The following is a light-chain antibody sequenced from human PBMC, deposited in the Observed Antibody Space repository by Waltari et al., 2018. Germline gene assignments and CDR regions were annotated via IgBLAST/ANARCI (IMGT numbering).Light chain of an antibody. V-gene: IGKV1-39*01. CDR2: AAS. CDR3: QQSYSTPRT. Sequence: DIQMTQSPSSLSASVGDRVTITCRASQNIANYLNWYQQKPGTAPELLIYAASNLHGSVTSRFTGSGSGTDFTLTISSVQPEDLATYYCQQSYSTPRTFGQGTKLDI. J-gene: IGKJ2*01. CDR1: QNIANY.